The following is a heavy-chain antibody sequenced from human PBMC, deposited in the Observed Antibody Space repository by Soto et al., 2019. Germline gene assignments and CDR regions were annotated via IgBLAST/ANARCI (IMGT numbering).Heavy chain of an antibody. CDR3: ARVGYCSGGSCAPFDP. Sequence: TLSLTCSVSGASISSSDYYWGWIRQPPGQGLEWIGYIYYTGSTYYNPSLKSRVTLSLGTSKNQFSLKLSSVTAADTAVYYCARVGYCSGGSCAPFDPWGQGTLVTVSS. CDR2: IYYTGST. CDR1: GASISSSDYY. D-gene: IGHD2-15*01. J-gene: IGHJ5*02. V-gene: IGHV4-30-4*08.